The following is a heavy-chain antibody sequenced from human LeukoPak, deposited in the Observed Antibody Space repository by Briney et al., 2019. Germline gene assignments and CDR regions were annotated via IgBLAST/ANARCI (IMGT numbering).Heavy chain of an antibody. CDR3: ARLGYCSSTSCFGVDWFDP. CDR1: GYTFTGYY. Sequence: GASVKVSCKASGYTFTGYYMHWVRQAPGQGLEWMGWINPNSGGTNYAQKFQGRVTMTRDTSISTAYMELSRLRSDDTAVYYCARLGYCSSTSCFGVDWFDPWGQGTLVTVSS. CDR2: INPNSGGT. V-gene: IGHV1-2*02. D-gene: IGHD2-2*01. J-gene: IGHJ5*02.